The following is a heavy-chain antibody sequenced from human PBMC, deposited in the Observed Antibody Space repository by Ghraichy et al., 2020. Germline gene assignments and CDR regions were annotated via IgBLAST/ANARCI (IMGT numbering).Heavy chain of an antibody. V-gene: IGHV3-7*01. J-gene: IGHJ4*02. CDR2: LREDGSRK. CDR3: ARDPSRRFDF. Sequence: ETLSLTCAASGFTFSDYWMTWVRQGPGKGLEWVANLREDGSRKYYVDSVKGRFTISRDNAKNSLYLQMNNLRAEDTGVYYCARDPSRRFDFWGQGTLVTVSS. CDR1: GFTFSDYW.